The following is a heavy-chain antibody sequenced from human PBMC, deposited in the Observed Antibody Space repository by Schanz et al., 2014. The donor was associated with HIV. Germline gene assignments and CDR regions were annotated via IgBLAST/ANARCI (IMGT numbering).Heavy chain of an antibody. CDR2: ISASGGST. CDR1: GLTFSDYA. V-gene: IGHV3-23*01. D-gene: IGHD3-22*01. Sequence: EVQLLESGGGLVQPGGSLRLSCAASGLTFSDYAMTWVRQGAGKGLEWVSTISASGGSTYYADSVLARFTISRDNSKNTLYLQMTTLRIDDTAVYYCAKPEYDSRGNSQSHFDYWGQGTLVTVSS. CDR3: AKPEYDSRGNSQSHFDY. J-gene: IGHJ4*02.